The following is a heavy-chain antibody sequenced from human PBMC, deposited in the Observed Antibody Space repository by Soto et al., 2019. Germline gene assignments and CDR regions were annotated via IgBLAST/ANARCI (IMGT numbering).Heavy chain of an antibody. CDR3: ARDGDDYGDYGVLNWFGP. Sequence: QVQLVQSGAEVKKPGSSVKVSCKASGDTLSTYSISWVRQAPGQGLEWMGRFIPILGIAHYAQNFQGRVTITADKSTSTADMELSSLRSEDTAVYYCARDGDDYGDYGVLNWFGPWGKGTLVTVSS. CDR1: GDTLSTYS. CDR2: FIPILGIA. D-gene: IGHD4-17*01. J-gene: IGHJ5*02. V-gene: IGHV1-69*08.